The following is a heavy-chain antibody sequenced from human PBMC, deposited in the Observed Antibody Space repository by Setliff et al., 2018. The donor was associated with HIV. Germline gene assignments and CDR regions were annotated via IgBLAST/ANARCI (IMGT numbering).Heavy chain of an antibody. CDR1: DSGTYY. V-gene: IGHV4-39*07. J-gene: IGHJ4*02. D-gene: IGHD7-27*01. CDR3: ARTSELGWAPFDY. Sequence: SETLSLTCTVSDSGTYYWSWIRQPPGKGLEWIGTVYYSGSTYYKPSLKSRVTISVDTSKNQFSLRLSSLTAADTAVYYCARTSELGWAPFDYWGQGTLVTVS. CDR2: VYYSGST.